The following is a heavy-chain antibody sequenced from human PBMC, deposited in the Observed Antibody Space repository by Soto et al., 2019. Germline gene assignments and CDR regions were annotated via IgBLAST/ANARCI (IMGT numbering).Heavy chain of an antibody. V-gene: IGHV4-39*01. D-gene: IGHD3-9*01. CDR2: IYYSGRT. Sequence: QLQLQESGPGLVMPSETLSLTCTVSGDSISSGRYCWGWIRQPPGTGLEWIGSIYYSGRTYYSPFLKRRFTMSVDASKSQFSLGLSSVTAADTAVYYCARHNNRDSLAGRHVRHFDNWGQGTLVTVSS. CDR1: GDSISSGRYC. CDR3: ARHNNRDSLAGRHVRHFDN. J-gene: IGHJ4*02.